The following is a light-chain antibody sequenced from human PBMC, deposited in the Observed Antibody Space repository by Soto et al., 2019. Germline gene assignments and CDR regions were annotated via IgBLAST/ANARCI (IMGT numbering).Light chain of an antibody. CDR2: DAS. CDR3: QQYDNLPLT. J-gene: IGKJ4*01. V-gene: IGKV1-33*01. CDR1: QDIKNH. Sequence: DIQMTQSPSSLSASVGDRVTITCQASQDIKNHLNWYQQKSGKAPKLLIYDASDLETGVPSRFSGSGSGTDFTFTINSLQPEDIATYYCQQYDNLPLTFGGGTKVDI.